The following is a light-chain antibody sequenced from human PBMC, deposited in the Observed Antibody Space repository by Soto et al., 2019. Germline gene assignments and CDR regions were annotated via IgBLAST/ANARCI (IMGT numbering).Light chain of an antibody. V-gene: IGLV2-23*01. J-gene: IGLJ2*01. CDR2: EAT. Sequence: QAVVTQPASVSGSPGQSITISCAGTNSDIGNSNVVSWYQQHPGEAPKLIIYEATKRPSGISNRFSGSKSGNTASLTISGLRAEDEADYHCCSYTNSGTRVFGGGTKVTVL. CDR3: CSYTNSGTRV. CDR1: NSDIGNSNV.